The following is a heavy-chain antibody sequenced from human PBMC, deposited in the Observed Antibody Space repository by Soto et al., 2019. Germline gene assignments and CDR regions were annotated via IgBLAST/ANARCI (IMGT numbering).Heavy chain of an antibody. J-gene: IGHJ6*02. Sequence: GELLKHCCNCSGYSCTSHWISWVRQINGKGLEWMGRIDPSDSYTNYIPSFQGHVTISADKSISTAYLQWSSLKASDTAMYYCARHRPVHVSNYYSSGMDVWGQGTTVTVSS. CDR2: IDPSDSYT. V-gene: IGHV5-10-1*01. CDR3: ARHRPVHVSNYYSSGMDV. CDR1: GYSCTSHW. D-gene: IGHD1-1*01.